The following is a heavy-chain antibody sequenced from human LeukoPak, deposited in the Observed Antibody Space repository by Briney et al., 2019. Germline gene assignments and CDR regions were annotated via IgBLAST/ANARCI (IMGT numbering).Heavy chain of an antibody. Sequence: GGSLRLSCAASGFTFSSSAMNWVRQAPGKGLEWVSAFSGSGGSTYYADSVKGRFTISRDNSKNTLYLQMNSLRAEDTAVYYCTRPNYYDSSGYNFDYWGQGTLVTVSS. CDR3: TRPNYYDSSGYNFDY. J-gene: IGHJ4*02. D-gene: IGHD3-22*01. CDR1: GFTFSSSA. V-gene: IGHV3-23*01. CDR2: FSGSGGST.